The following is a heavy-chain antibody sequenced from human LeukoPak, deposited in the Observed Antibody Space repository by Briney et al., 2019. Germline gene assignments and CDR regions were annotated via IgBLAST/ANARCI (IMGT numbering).Heavy chain of an antibody. CDR1: GFTFSTYT. D-gene: IGHD6-19*01. V-gene: IGHV3-21*01. CDR2: ISSSSSYI. Sequence: GGSLRLSCAASGFTFSTYTMNWVRQAPGKGLEWVSSISSSSSYIYYADSVKGRFTISRDNAKNSLYLQMNSLRAEDTAVYYCARDKSEFLAVAGTGHYYYYMDVWGKGTTVTVSS. J-gene: IGHJ6*03. CDR3: ARDKSEFLAVAGTGHYYYYMDV.